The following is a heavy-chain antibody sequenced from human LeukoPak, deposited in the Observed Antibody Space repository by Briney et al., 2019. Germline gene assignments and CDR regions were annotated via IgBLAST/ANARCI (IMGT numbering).Heavy chain of an antibody. J-gene: IGHJ4*02. CDR1: GGTFSSYT. Sequence: SVKVSCKASGGTFSSYTITWVRQAPGQGLEWMGMIIPMLGIANYAQKFQGRVTITADESTSTAYMELSSLRSEDTAVYYCARDLSNMEGTGSGWPPYFDYWGQGTLVTVSS. CDR2: IIPMLGIA. CDR3: ARDLSNMEGTGSGWPPYFDY. V-gene: IGHV1-69*04. D-gene: IGHD6-19*01.